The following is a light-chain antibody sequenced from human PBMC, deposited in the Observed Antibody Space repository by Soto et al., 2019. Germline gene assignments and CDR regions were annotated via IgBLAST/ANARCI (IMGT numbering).Light chain of an antibody. CDR3: QQGGSFPIT. CDR1: QDIGSW. J-gene: IGKJ5*01. CDR2: GAS. V-gene: IGKV1-12*01. Sequence: DIQMTQSPSSVSASVGDRVTITCRASQDIGSWLAWYQQKPGKAPDLLIYGASSLQSGVPSRFYGSGSGTDFTLTISSLQPEDFATYYCQQGGSFPITFGQGTRLDTK.